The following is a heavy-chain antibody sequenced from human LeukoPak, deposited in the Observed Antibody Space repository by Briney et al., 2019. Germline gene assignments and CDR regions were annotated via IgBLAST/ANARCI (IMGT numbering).Heavy chain of an antibody. D-gene: IGHD3-22*01. CDR2: IYPGDSDT. Sequence: GESLKISCKGSGYSFTSYWIGWVRQMPGKGLEWMGIIYPGDSDTRYSPSFQGQVTISADKSISTAYLQWSSLKASDTAMYYCARRTYYYDSSGEDDAFDIWGQGTMVTVSS. J-gene: IGHJ3*02. CDR1: GYSFTSYW. V-gene: IGHV5-51*01. CDR3: ARRTYYYDSSGEDDAFDI.